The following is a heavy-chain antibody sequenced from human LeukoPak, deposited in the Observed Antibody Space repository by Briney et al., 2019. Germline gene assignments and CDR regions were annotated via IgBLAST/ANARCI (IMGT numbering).Heavy chain of an antibody. Sequence: SVKVSCKASGGTLSSYAISWVRQAPGKGLEWMGGIIPIFGTTKYSQKFQGRVTITAGESAGTAFMDLNSLTSDDTAVYYCASRYCGSANCQWGDYYYYGMDGWGQGTTVTVSS. CDR1: GGTLSSYA. D-gene: IGHD2-2*01. J-gene: IGHJ6*02. CDR2: IIPIFGTT. CDR3: ASRYCGSANCQWGDYYYYGMDG. V-gene: IGHV1-69*01.